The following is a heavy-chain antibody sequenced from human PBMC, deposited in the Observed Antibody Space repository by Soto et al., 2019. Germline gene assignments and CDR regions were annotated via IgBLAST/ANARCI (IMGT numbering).Heavy chain of an antibody. J-gene: IGHJ4*02. CDR3: TRWGMTAGLHV. D-gene: IGHD3-16*01. CDR2: TSYDGSNN. CDR1: GFTFRSYV. V-gene: IGHV3-33*05. Sequence: QVQLVESGGGVVQPGTSLRLSCVGSGFTFRSYVIHWDRQAPGKALEWVALTSYDGSNNFYGDSVKSRFTISRHNSRHTVELHMESLRFEDTALYYCTRWGMTAGLHVWGQGTLASVSS.